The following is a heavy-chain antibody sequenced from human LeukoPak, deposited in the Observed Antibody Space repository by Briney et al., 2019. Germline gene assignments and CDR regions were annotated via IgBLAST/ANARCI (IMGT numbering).Heavy chain of an antibody. J-gene: IGHJ3*02. D-gene: IGHD5-12*01. Sequence: SETLSLTCTVSGGSISSYYWSWIRQPPGKGLEWIGYIYYSGTTKYNPSLKSRVTISVDTSENQFSLKLSSVTAADTAVYYCARQATHDAFDIWGQGTMVTVSS. CDR3: ARQATHDAFDI. CDR2: IYYSGTT. V-gene: IGHV4-59*08. CDR1: GGSISSYY.